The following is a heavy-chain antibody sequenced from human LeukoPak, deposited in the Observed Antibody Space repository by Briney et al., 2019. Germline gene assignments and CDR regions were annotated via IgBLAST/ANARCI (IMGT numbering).Heavy chain of an antibody. J-gene: IGHJ5*02. D-gene: IGHD3-22*01. Sequence: SETLSLTCTVSGASISSDYWSWIRQPPGMGLELIGDIHYTGTTNYNPSLKSRVTISVDTSKTQFSLKLSSVTAADTAVYYCARDPGGDYYDSSLTWFDPWGQGTLVTVSS. V-gene: IGHV4-59*12. CDR1: GASISSDY. CDR2: IHYTGTT. CDR3: ARDPGGDYYDSSLTWFDP.